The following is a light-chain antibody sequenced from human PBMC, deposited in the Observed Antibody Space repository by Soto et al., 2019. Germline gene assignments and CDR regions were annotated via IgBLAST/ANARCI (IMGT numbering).Light chain of an antibody. V-gene: IGKV3-20*01. CDR1: QSVYTNY. Sequence: EIVLTQSPGTLSLSPGERATLSCRARQSVYTNYLAWYQQRPGLAPRLLIYGASRRATGIPDRCRGSGAETDGTLTISRLEPEDGAVDYWQHYGSAPPVYTCGRGTKLEIK. CDR3: QHYGSAPPVYT. CDR2: GAS. J-gene: IGKJ2*01.